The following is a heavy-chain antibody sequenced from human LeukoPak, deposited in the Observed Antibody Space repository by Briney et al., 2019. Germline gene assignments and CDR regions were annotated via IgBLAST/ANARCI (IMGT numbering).Heavy chain of an antibody. CDR2: IRYDGSNK. D-gene: IGHD6-13*01. CDR3: AKDRTPGIAAARNWFDP. CDR1: GFTFSSYG. V-gene: IGHV3-30*02. Sequence: GGSLRLSCAASGFTFSSYGMQWVRQAPGKGLEWVAFIRYDGSNKYYADSVKGRFTISRDNSKNTLYLQMNSLRAEDTAVYYCAKDRTPGIAAARNWFDPWGQGTLVTVSS. J-gene: IGHJ5*02.